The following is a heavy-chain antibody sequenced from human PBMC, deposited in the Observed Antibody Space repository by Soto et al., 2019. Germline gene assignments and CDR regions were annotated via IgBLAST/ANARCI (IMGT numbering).Heavy chain of an antibody. CDR3: ASCSGSYYEFDY. D-gene: IGHD1-26*01. CDR1: GGSFSGYF. CDR2: INHSGIT. Sequence: ASETLSLTCTVSGGSFSGYFWTWIRQPPGKGLEWLAEINHSGITNYNPSVESRVTMSVDTSKNRFSLKLSSVTAADTAMYYCASCSGSYYEFDYWGQGTLVTVSS. V-gene: IGHV4-34*10. J-gene: IGHJ4*02.